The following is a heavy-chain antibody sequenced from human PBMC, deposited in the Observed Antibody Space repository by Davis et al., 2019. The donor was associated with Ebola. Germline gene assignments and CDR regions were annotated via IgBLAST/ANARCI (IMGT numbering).Heavy chain of an antibody. J-gene: IGHJ4*02. D-gene: IGHD6-19*01. CDR1: GFTFSSYG. CDR2: ISSSSSYI. Sequence: GESLKISCAASGFTFSSYGMHWVRQAPGKGLEWVSSISSSSSYIYYADSVKGRFTISRDNAKNSLYLQMNSLRAEDTAVYYCARVEYSSGWAPYFDYWGQGTLVTVSS. V-gene: IGHV3-21*01. CDR3: ARVEYSSGWAPYFDY.